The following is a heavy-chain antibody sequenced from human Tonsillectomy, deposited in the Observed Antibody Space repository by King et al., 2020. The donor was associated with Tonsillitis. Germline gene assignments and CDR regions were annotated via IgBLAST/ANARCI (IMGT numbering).Heavy chain of an antibody. J-gene: IGHJ2*01. CDR1: GYTFTGYY. CDR3: ARAGTTVVTVYWYFDL. V-gene: IGHV1-2*02. Sequence: VQLVESGAEVKKPGASVKVSCKASGYTFTGYYMHWVRQAPGQGLEWMGWINPNSGGTNYAQKFQGRVTMTRDTSISTAYMELSRLGSDDTAVYYCARAGTTVVTVYWYFDLWGRGTLVTVSS. D-gene: IGHD4-23*01. CDR2: INPNSGGT.